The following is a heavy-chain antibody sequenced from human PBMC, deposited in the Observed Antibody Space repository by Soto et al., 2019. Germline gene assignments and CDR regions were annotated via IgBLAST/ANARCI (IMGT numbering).Heavy chain of an antibody. Sequence: QVQLGQSGAEVKKPGSSVKVSCKASGGTFSSYAISWVRQAPGQGLEWMGGIIPIFGTANYAQKFQGRVTITADKSTRTAYMELSSLRSEDTAVYYFASSPLVFGVDLSYNWFDHWGQETLVTVSS. V-gene: IGHV1-69*06. D-gene: IGHD3-3*01. CDR3: ASSPLVFGVDLSYNWFDH. CDR2: IIPIFGTA. CDR1: GGTFSSYA. J-gene: IGHJ5*02.